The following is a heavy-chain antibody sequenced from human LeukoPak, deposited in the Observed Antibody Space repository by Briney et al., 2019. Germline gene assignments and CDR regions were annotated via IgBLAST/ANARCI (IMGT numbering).Heavy chain of an antibody. J-gene: IGHJ3*02. CDR3: ARDVFINSYDAFDI. CDR2: ISSGGRNI. V-gene: IGHV3-21*01. D-gene: IGHD5-18*01. Sequence: GGSLRLSCAASGFTFSSYAMSWVRQAPGKGLEWVSYISSGGRNIYYADSVKGRFTISRDNARNSLYLQMNSLRAEDTAVYYCARDVFINSYDAFDIWGQGTMVTVSS. CDR1: GFTFSSYA.